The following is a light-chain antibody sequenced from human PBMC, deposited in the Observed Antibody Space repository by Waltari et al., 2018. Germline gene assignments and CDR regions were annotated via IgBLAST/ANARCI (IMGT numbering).Light chain of an antibody. V-gene: IGKV4-1*01. Sequence: DIVMTQSPDSLAVSLGERATIICNSSQSVLDTSKNMNYLACVQQKPGQPPQLPLYWASARDSGVPDRFSGRGSGTDFTLTISSLQAEDVAFYYCQQYYTPPWTFGQGTKVEI. J-gene: IGKJ1*01. CDR3: QQYYTPPWT. CDR1: QSVLDTSKNMNY. CDR2: WAS.